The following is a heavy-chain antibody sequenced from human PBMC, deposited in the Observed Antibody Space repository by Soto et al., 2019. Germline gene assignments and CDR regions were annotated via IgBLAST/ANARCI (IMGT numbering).Heavy chain of an antibody. Sequence: PSETLSLTCTLSGGSVRAPDWWNWVRQSPDKGLEWIAEVHISGHSNYNPSLRSRVSVSIDSSKNQFYLNLNSVTAADTAIYYCERAREGSYAYHCYLDSWGHRPRVIASS. V-gene: IGHV4-4*02. CDR1: GGSVRAPDW. CDR2: VHISGHS. CDR3: ERAREGSYAYHCYLDS. D-gene: IGHD5-12*01. J-gene: IGHJ4*01.